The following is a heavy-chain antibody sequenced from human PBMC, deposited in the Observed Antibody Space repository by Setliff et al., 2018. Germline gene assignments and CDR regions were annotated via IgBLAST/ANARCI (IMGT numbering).Heavy chain of an antibody. CDR1: GFTFNNFA. CDR3: AKGLVVVPAAPFDY. J-gene: IGHJ4*02. V-gene: IGHV3-21*04. Sequence: GGSLRLSCVASGFTFNNFAFNWVRQAPGKGLEWVSSISSRSTYIYYADSVKGRFTISRDNSKNTLYLQMNSLRAEDTAVYYCAKGLVVVPAAPFDYWGQGTLVTVSS. CDR2: ISSRSTYI. D-gene: IGHD2-2*01.